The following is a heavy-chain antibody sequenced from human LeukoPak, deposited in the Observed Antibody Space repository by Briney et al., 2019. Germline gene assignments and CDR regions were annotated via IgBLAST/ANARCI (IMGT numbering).Heavy chain of an antibody. V-gene: IGHV4-34*01. CDR3: ARPESGGYYTAGYWYFDL. CDR2: IYYSGST. Sequence: SETLSLTCAVYGGSFSGYYWSWIRQPPGKGLEWIGSIYYSGSTYYNPSLKSRVTISVDTSKNQFSLKLSSVTAADTAVYYCARPESGGYYTAGYWYFDLWGRGTLVTVSS. D-gene: IGHD3-22*01. J-gene: IGHJ2*01. CDR1: GGSFSGYY.